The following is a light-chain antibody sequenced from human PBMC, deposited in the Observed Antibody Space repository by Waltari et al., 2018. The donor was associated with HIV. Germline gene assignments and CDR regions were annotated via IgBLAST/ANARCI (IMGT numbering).Light chain of an antibody. J-gene: IGKJ4*01. Sequence: DIVMTQSTDSLVVSLGERATINCKSSQNVLSSSNNKNYITWYQQKPGPPPRLLIYWASNRGSGGPDRLSGSVSGTDFTLTISSLQAEDVAVYYCQQYYATPLTFGGGTKVEI. V-gene: IGKV4-1*01. CDR2: WAS. CDR3: QQYYATPLT. CDR1: QNVLSSSNNKNY.